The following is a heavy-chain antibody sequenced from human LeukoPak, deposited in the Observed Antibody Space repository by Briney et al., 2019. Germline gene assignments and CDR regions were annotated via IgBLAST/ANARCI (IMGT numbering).Heavy chain of an antibody. D-gene: IGHD3-10*01. CDR1: GGSISSYY. CDR3: ARDRGGGITMVRGVIRYYYMDV. CDR2: IYTSGST. Sequence: SETLSLTCTVSGGSISSYYWSWIRQPAGKGLEWIGRIYTSGSTNYNPSLKSRVTMSVDTSKNQFSLKLSSVTAADTAVYYCARDRGGGITMVRGVIRYYYMDVWGKGTTVTISS. V-gene: IGHV4-4*07. J-gene: IGHJ6*03.